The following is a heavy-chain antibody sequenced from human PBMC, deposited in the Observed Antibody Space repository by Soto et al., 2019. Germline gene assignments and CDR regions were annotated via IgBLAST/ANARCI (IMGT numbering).Heavy chain of an antibody. CDR1: GYTFTSYG. J-gene: IGHJ6*02. Sequence: QVQLVQSGAEVKKPGASVKVSCKASGYTFTSYGISWVRQAPGQGLEWMGWISAYNGNTNYAQKLQGRVTMTTDTPTSTAYMELRSLRADETAVYYCAREAIAAAGETGYYYYGMDVWGQGTTVTVSS. CDR2: ISAYNGNT. D-gene: IGHD6-13*01. V-gene: IGHV1-18*01. CDR3: AREAIAAAGETGYYYYGMDV.